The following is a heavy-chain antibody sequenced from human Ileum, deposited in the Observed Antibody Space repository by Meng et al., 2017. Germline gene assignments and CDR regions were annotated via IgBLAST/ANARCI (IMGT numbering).Heavy chain of an antibody. CDR3: ARDGVIRGFDY. CDR1: GFIVRSNY. Sequence: EVQLVESRGGLIQPGGSLRLSCAASGFIVRSNYMSLVRQPPGKGLEWVSIIYSDGTTYYADSVKGRFTISRDTSKNTVHLQMNSLRAEDTAMYYCARDGVIRGFDYWGQGTLVTVSS. D-gene: IGHD2-21*01. CDR2: IYSDGTT. J-gene: IGHJ4*02. V-gene: IGHV3-53*01.